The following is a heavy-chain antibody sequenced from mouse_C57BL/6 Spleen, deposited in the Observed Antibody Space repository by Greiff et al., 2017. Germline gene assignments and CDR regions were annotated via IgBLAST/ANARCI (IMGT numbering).Heavy chain of an antibody. CDR2: INPGSGGT. CDR1: GYAFTNSL. V-gene: IGHV1-54*01. D-gene: IGHD1-1*01. Sequence: QVQLQQSGAELVRPGTSVKVSCKASGYAFTNSLIEWVKQRPGQGLEWIGVINPGSGGTNYNEKFKGKATMTADKSSSTAYMQLSSLTSEDSAVYFCAIGGDGTTVVATDWYFDVWGTGTTVTVSS. J-gene: IGHJ1*03. CDR3: AIGGDGTTVVATDWYFDV.